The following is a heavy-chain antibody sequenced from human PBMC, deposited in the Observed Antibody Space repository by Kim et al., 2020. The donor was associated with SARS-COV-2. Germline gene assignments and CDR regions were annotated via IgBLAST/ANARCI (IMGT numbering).Heavy chain of an antibody. D-gene: IGHD1-26*01. CDR1: GYTFTSYA. CDR2: INAGNGNT. J-gene: IGHJ4*02. V-gene: IGHV1-3*01. CDR3: ARDMDRVGATDRLDY. Sequence: ASVKVSCKASGYTFTSYAMHWVRQAPGQRLEWMGWINAGNGNTKYSQKFQGRVTITRDTSASTAYMELSSLRSEDTAVYYCARDMDRVGATDRLDYWGQGTLVTVSS.